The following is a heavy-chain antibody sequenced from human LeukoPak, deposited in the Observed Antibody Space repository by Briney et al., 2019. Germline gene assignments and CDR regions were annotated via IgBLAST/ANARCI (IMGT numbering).Heavy chain of an antibody. V-gene: IGHV6-1*01. CDR1: GDSVTGTTSA. J-gene: IGHJ4*02. CDR2: TYYRSKWYS. CDR3: ATGYQLPY. D-gene: IGHD3-9*01. Sequence: SQTLSLTCAISGDSVTGTTSAWNWIRHSPSRGLEWLGRTYYRSKWYSDYAVYVQNRIIISADPSKNQLSLQLNFVTPEDTAVYYCATGYQLPYWGQGTPVTVSS.